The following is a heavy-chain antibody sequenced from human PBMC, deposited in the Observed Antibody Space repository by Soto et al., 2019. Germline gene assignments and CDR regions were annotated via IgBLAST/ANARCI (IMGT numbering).Heavy chain of an antibody. CDR1: GFSLSTRGVS. CDR3: AHSGPLGWFDP. J-gene: IGHJ5*02. Sequence: QITLKESGPTLLKPTETLTLTCTFSGFSLSTRGVSVGWIREPPGKALEWLALIFWDDDKRYSPSLKNRLTITQDTSNNQVVFTMTNMDPVDTATYFCAHSGPLGWFDPWGQGTLVTVSS. CDR2: IFWDDDK. V-gene: IGHV2-5*02.